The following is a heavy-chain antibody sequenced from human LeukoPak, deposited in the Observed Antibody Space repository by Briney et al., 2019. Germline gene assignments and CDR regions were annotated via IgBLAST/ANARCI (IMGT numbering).Heavy chain of an antibody. CDR3: ARDCGILRIDCGESLDI. CDR2: IKQDGSEK. V-gene: IGHV3-7*03. Sequence: GGSLRLSCAASGFTFSSYCMYWVRHAPGKGLEWVANIKQDGSEKYYVDSVKGRFSISRDNARNSLHLQMNSLRAEDTAVYYCARDCGILRIDCGESLDIWGQGTMVTVSS. D-gene: IGHD2-21*01. J-gene: IGHJ3*02. CDR1: GFTFSSYC.